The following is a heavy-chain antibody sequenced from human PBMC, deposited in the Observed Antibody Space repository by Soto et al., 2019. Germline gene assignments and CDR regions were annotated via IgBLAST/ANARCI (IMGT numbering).Heavy chain of an antibody. CDR2: IYSNGST. J-gene: IGHJ6*02. D-gene: IGHD3-16*01. V-gene: IGHV4-59*01. CDR3: ARDGGEIGNNHYYCSGMDV. Sequence: QVQLQESGPGLVKPSETLSLTCTVSGGSISLYYWSWIRQPPGKGLEWSGYIYSNGSTTYTPSLKSRVSISLGTSKKQCSLKLSSVTAADTAVYYCARDGGEIGNNHYYCSGMDVWGQGTTVTVSS. CDR1: GGSISLYY.